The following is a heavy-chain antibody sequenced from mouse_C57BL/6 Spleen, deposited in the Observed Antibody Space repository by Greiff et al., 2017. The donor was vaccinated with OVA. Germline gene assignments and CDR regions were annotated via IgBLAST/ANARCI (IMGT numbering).Heavy chain of an antibody. Sequence: QVQLQQPGAELVMPGASVKLSCKASGYTFTSYWMHWVKQRPGQGLEWIGEIDPSDSYTNYNQKFKGKSTLTVDKSSSTAYMQLSSLTSEDSAVYYWARSGSNYFLFGYWGQGATLTVAS. J-gene: IGHJ2*01. CDR1: GYTFTSYW. CDR3: ARSGSNYFLFGY. D-gene: IGHD2-5*01. CDR2: IDPSDSYT. V-gene: IGHV1-69*01.